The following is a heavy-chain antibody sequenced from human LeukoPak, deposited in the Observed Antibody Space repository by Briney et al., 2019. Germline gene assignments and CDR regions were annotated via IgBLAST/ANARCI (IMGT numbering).Heavy chain of an antibody. J-gene: IGHJ4*02. CDR1: GFIFSSYW. CDR2: IKQAGSEK. CDR3: AKARSDSSGYYYLD. D-gene: IGHD3-22*01. Sequence: GGSLRLSCAASGFIFSSYWMSWVRQAPGKGLEWVANIKQAGSEKYYVDSVKGRFTISRDNSKNTLYLQMNSLRAEDTALYHCAKARSDSSGYYYLDWGQGTLVTVSS. V-gene: IGHV3-7*05.